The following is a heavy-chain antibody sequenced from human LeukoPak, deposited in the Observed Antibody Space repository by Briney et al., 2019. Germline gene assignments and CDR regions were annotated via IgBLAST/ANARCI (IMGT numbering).Heavy chain of an antibody. D-gene: IGHD3-22*01. CDR3: ARGVAFMIVVAHPLDY. CDR1: GYTFTSYG. V-gene: IGHV1-18*01. Sequence: ASVKVSCKASGYTFTSYGISWVRQAPGQGLEWMGWISAYNGNTNYAQKLQGRVTMTTDTSTSTAYMELRSLRSDDTAVYYCARGVAFMIVVAHPLDYWGQGTLVTVSS. J-gene: IGHJ4*02. CDR2: ISAYNGNT.